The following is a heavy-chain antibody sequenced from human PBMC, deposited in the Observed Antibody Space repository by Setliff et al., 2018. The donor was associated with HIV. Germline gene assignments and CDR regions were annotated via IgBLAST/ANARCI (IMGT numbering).Heavy chain of an antibody. Sequence: SETLSLTCSVYGGSISRGGRYWGWIRQHPGRGLEWLGYVYYTGESFYKPSLGGRVTILQDKSKIQFSLELRSVTAADTAVYYCASATVGGASPFDSWGPGTLVTVSS. D-gene: IGHD4-4*01. V-gene: IGHV4-31*03. CDR1: GGSISRGGRY. CDR3: ASATVGGASPFDS. CDR2: VYYTGES. J-gene: IGHJ4*02.